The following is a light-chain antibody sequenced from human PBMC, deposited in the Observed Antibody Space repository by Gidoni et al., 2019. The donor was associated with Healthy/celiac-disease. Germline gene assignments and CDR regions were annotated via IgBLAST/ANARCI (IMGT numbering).Light chain of an antibody. V-gene: IGKV4-1*01. J-gene: IGKJ2*01. CDR1: QSVLYSSNNKNY. CDR3: QQYYSTPPA. Sequence: DIVMTQSPDSLAVSLGERATINCKSSQSVLYSSNNKNYLAWYQQKPGQPPKLHIYWASTRESGVPDRFSGSGSGTDFTLTISSLQAEDVAVYYCQQYYSTPPAFGQXTKLEIK. CDR2: WAS.